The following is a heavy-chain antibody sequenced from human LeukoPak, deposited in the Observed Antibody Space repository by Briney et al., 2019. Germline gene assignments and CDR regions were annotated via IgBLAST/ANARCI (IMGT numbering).Heavy chain of an antibody. Sequence: GGSLRLSCAASGFTFSSYGMHWVRQAPGKGLEWVAFIRYDGSNKYYADSVKGRFTISRDNSKNVLYLQMNSLRAEDTAEYYCAKEQRDWNYGVFDYWGQGTQVTVSS. V-gene: IGHV3-30*02. D-gene: IGHD1-7*01. CDR3: AKEQRDWNYGVFDY. CDR1: GFTFSSYG. J-gene: IGHJ4*02. CDR2: IRYDGSNK.